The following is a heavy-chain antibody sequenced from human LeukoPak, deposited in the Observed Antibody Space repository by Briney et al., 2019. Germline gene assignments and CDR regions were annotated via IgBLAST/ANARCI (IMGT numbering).Heavy chain of an antibody. CDR2: IYSGGST. D-gene: IGHD1-26*01. V-gene: IGHV3-66*01. Sequence: GGSLRLSCAASGFTVSSNYMTWVRQAPGKGLEWVSLIYSGGSTSYADSVRGRFTISRDNSKNTLYLQMNSLRAEDTAVYYCARDRSGSYDYWGQGTLVTVSS. J-gene: IGHJ4*02. CDR1: GFTVSSNY. CDR3: ARDRSGSYDY.